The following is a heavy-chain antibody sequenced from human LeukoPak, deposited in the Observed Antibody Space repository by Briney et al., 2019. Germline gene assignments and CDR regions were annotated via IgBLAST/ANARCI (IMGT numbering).Heavy chain of an antibody. V-gene: IGHV5-51*01. D-gene: IGHD2-15*01. J-gene: IGHJ5*02. Sequence: GESLKICCEGSGYNFATYWIGWVRQMPGTGLEWMGIIYPGDSDTKYSPSFQGQVTISADKSISTAYLQRSSLKASDTAMYYCAGQEYCSGGSCYTWFDPWGQGTLVTVSS. CDR3: AGQEYCSGGSCYTWFDP. CDR2: IYPGDSDT. CDR1: GYNFATYW.